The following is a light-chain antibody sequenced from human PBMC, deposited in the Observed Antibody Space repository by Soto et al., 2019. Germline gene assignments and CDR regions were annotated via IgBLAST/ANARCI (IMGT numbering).Light chain of an antibody. Sequence: IQMNQSPCTMSASVGDRVTITCRASQSISSWLAWYQQKPGKAPKLLIYDASSLESGVPSRFSGSGSGTEFTLTISSLQPDDFATYYCQQYNSYSWTFGQVTKVDIK. CDR3: QQYNSYSWT. CDR1: QSISSW. CDR2: DAS. V-gene: IGKV1-5*01. J-gene: IGKJ1*01.